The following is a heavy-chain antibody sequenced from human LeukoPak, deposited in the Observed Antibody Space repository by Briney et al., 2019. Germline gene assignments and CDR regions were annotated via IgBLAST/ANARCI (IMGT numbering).Heavy chain of an antibody. CDR1: GYTLTELS. J-gene: IGHJ4*02. V-gene: IGHV1-24*01. D-gene: IGHD5-12*01. CDR2: FDPEHGET. CDR3: ATRSPHSGYDSFDY. Sequence: GASVKVSCKVSGYTLTELSIHWVRQAPGRGLEWMGGFDPEHGETIYAQMIQGRVTMTEDTSADTAYIELTSLTPEDTAVYYCATRSPHSGYDSFDYWGQGTLVTVSS.